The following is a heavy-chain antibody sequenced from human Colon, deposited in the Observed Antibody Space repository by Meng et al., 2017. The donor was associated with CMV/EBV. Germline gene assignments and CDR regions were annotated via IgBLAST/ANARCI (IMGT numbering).Heavy chain of an antibody. CDR2: IHYDGSKK. Sequence: GESLKISCEASGFSLTSYGMHWVRQAPGKGLEWVASIHYDGSKKYYADSVKGRFTTSRDNLKNTVYLQMNSLRAEDTAVFHCAKDPHEFWSGKNWFDSWGQGTRVTVSS. CDR3: AKDPHEFWSGKNWFDS. V-gene: IGHV3-30*02. D-gene: IGHD3-3*01. CDR1: GFSLTSYG. J-gene: IGHJ5*01.